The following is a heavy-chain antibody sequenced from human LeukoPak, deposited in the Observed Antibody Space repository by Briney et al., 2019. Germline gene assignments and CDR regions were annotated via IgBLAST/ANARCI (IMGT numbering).Heavy chain of an antibody. D-gene: IGHD3-10*01. J-gene: IGHJ4*02. CDR1: GGSISSGGYS. Sequence: PSQTLSLTCAVSGGSISSGGYSWSWIRQPPGKGLEWVGYIYHSGSTYYNPSLKSRVTISVDRSKNQFSLKLSSVTAADTAVYYCARFLYGSGSLYFDYWGQGTLVTVSS. V-gene: IGHV4-30-2*01. CDR3: ARFLYGSGSLYFDY. CDR2: IYHSGST.